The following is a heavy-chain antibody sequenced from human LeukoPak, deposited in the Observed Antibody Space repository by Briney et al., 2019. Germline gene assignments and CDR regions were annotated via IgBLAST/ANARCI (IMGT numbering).Heavy chain of an antibody. D-gene: IGHD2-15*01. CDR3: ARGRYCSGGSCADY. CDR1: GGSISSGDYY. CDR2: IYYSGST. V-gene: IGHV4-30-4*08. J-gene: IGHJ4*02. Sequence: SETLSLTCTVSGGSISSGDYYWSWIRQPPGKGLEWIGYIYYSGSTYYNPSLKSRVTISVDTSKNQFSLKLSSVTAADAAVYYCARGRYCSGGSCADYWGQGTLVTVSS.